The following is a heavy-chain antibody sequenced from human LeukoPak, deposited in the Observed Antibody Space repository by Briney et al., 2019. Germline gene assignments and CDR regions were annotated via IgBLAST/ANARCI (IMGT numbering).Heavy chain of an antibody. CDR3: ARLPGQSHIFYYFDY. CDR1: GCSFTSYW. D-gene: IGHD2-15*01. CDR2: IYPGDSDT. V-gene: IGHV5-51*01. Sequence: GESLKISCKGSGCSFTSYWIGWVRQMPGKGLEWMGIIYPGDSDTRYSPSFQGQVTISADKSISTAYLQWSSLKASDTAMYYCARLPGQSHIFYYFDYWGQGTLVTVSS. J-gene: IGHJ4*02.